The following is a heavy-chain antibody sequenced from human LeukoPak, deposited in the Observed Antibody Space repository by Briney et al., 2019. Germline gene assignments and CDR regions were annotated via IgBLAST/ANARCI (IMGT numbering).Heavy chain of an antibody. V-gene: IGHV4-38-2*01. D-gene: IGHD2-2*01. Sequence: SETLSLTCSVSGDSIISGYYWGWIRQPPGKGLEWIGSIYYSGSTYYNPSLKSRVTISVDTSKNQFSLKLSSVTAADTAVYYCAILRVVPAAYEDYWGQGTLVTVSS. CDR3: AILRVVPAAYEDY. CDR1: GDSIISGYY. J-gene: IGHJ4*02. CDR2: IYYSGST.